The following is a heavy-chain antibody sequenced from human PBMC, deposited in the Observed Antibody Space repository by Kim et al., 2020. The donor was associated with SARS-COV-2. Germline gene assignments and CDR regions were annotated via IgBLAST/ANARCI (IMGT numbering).Heavy chain of an antibody. CDR3: ARAEEDIVVVPGARGCDY. V-gene: IGHV3-30*07. Sequence: KGRFTISRDNSKNTLYLKMNSLRAEDTAVYYCARAEEDIVVVPGARGCDYWGQGTLVTVSS. J-gene: IGHJ4*02. D-gene: IGHD2-2*01.